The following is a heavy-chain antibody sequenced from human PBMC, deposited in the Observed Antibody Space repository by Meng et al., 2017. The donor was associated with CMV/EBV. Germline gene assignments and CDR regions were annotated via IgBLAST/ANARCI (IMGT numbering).Heavy chain of an antibody. CDR3: ARVPGTTRRYFDY. J-gene: IGHJ4*02. CDR1: GGTFSSYA. V-gene: IGHV1-69*06. Sequence: KASGGTFSSYAISWVRQAPGQGLEWMGGIIPIFGTANYAQKFQGRVTITADKSTSTAYMELSSLRSEDTAVYYCARVPGTTRRYFDYWGQGTLVTVSS. CDR2: IIPIFGTA. D-gene: IGHD1-26*01.